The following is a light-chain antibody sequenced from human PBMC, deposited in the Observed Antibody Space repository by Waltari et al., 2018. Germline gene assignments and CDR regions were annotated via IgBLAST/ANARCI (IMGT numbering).Light chain of an antibody. Sequence: DIVMTQSPDSLAVSLGERVTINCKSSQSVLYSSNNKNYLAWYQQKPGQPPKLLIYWASTRESGVPDRFSGSGSGTDFTLTISSLQAEDVAVYYCQQHYSTPYTFGQGTKLEIK. CDR3: QQHYSTPYT. J-gene: IGKJ2*01. CDR2: WAS. V-gene: IGKV4-1*01. CDR1: QSVLYSSNNKNY.